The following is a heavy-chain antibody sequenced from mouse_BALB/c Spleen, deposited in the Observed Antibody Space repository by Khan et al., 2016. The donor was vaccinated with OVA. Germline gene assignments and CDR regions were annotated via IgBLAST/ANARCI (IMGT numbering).Heavy chain of an antibody. CDR2: IAPGSSNA. J-gene: IGHJ4*01. D-gene: IGHD1-1*01. CDR1: GYTFTSYW. CDR3: ARENYYGRSCYTMDY. Sequence: DLVKPGASVKLSCKASGYTFTSYWINWIKQRPGQGLEWIGRIAPGSSNAYYNDMFKGTTTLPVDTSSSPAYIQLSSLSSEDSAVYFCARENYYGRSCYTMDYWGQGTSVTVSS. V-gene: IGHV1S41*01.